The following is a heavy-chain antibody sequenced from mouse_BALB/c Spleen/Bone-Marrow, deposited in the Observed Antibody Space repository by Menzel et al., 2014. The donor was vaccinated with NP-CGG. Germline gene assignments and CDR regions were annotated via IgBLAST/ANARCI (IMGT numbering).Heavy chain of an antibody. V-gene: IGHV1S81*02. J-gene: IGHJ2*01. D-gene: IGHD2-4*01. CDR2: INPSNGGT. Sequence: VQRVESGAELVKPGASVKLSCEASGYTFTSYYMYWVKQRPGQGLEWIGGINPSNGGTNFNEKFKSKATLTVDKSSSTAYMQLSSLTSEDSAVYYCTREAYYDYDYFDYWGQGTTHTVSS. CDR3: TREAYYDYDYFDY. CDR1: GYTFTSYY.